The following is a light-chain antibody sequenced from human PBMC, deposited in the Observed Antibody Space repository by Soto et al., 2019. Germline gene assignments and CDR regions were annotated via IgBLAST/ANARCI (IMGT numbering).Light chain of an antibody. CDR3: QQYNSYSPRLT. J-gene: IGKJ4*01. V-gene: IGKV1-5*01. Sequence: STLSASVGDRVTITCRASQSISSWLAWYQQKPGKAPKLLIYDASSLESGVPSRFSGSGSGTEFTLTISSLQPDDFATYFCQQYNSYSPRLTFGGGTKVDIK. CDR2: DAS. CDR1: QSISSW.